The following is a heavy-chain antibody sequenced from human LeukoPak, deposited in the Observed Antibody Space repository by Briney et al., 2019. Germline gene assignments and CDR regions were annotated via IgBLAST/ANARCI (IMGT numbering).Heavy chain of an antibody. CDR1: GYTFTDNY. V-gene: IGHV1-2*02. CDR3: GRVAYCGSGCYYYFDY. D-gene: IGHD2-21*02. Sequence: ASVKVSCKASGYTFTDNYIHWVRQAPGQGLEWMGWINPRSGGTSYGQKFQGRVTVTRDTSISTACMELSSLTSDDTAVYYCGRVAYCGSGCYYYFDYWGQGTLVTVSS. CDR2: INPRSGGT. J-gene: IGHJ4*02.